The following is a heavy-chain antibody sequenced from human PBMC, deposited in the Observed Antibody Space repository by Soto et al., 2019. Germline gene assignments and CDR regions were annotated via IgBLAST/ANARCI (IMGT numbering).Heavy chain of an antibody. Sequence: QVQLVESGGGVVQPGRSLRLSCAASGFTFSSYAMHWVHQAPGKGLEWVAVISYDGSNKYYADSVKGRFTISRDNSKNTLYLQMNSLRAEDTAVYYCARGRGGSGYYLIVDYWGQGTLVTVSS. D-gene: IGHD3-22*01. CDR1: GFTFSSYA. V-gene: IGHV3-30-3*01. CDR2: ISYDGSNK. J-gene: IGHJ4*02. CDR3: ARGRGGSGYYLIVDY.